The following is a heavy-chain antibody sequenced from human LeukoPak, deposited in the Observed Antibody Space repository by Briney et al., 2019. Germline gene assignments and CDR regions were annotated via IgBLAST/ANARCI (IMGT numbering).Heavy chain of an antibody. V-gene: IGHV3-23*01. J-gene: IGHJ4*02. Sequence: GGSLRLPCAASGFTFSIYAMSWVRQAPGKGLEWVSAISGSGGSTYYADSVKGRFTISRDNSKNTLYLQMNSLRAEDTAVYYCAKFNFGSGWYYFDYWGQGTLVTVSS. CDR3: AKFNFGSGWYYFDY. D-gene: IGHD6-19*01. CDR1: GFTFSIYA. CDR2: ISGSGGST.